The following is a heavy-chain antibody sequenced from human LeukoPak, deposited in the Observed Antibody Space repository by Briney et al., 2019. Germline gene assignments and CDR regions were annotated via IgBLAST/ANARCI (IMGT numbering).Heavy chain of an antibody. J-gene: IGHJ4*02. D-gene: IGHD5-18*01. V-gene: IGHV3-11*04. Sequence: GSLRLSCAASGFTLSDYYMSWIRQAPGKGLEWVSYISSSGSTIYYADSVKGRFTISRDNAKNSLYLQMNSLRVEDTAVYYCARTRIQLWLGYYFDYWGQGTLVTVSS. CDR1: GFTLSDYY. CDR3: ARTRIQLWLGYYFDY. CDR2: ISSSGSTI.